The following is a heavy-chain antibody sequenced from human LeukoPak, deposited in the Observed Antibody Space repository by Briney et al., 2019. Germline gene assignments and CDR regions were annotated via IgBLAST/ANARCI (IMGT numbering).Heavy chain of an antibody. V-gene: IGHV3-7*01. J-gene: IGHJ4*02. CDR3: ARVEYSGWNLEY. Sequence: PGGFLRLSCAASGFTFRSYWMSWVRQAPGKGLEGVANINQGGSVQYYMDSVKGRFTIYRDDAKNSLYVQMNSLRDEDTAVYYCARVEYSGWNLEYWGQGTLVTVSS. CDR1: GFTFRSYW. CDR2: INQGGSVQ. D-gene: IGHD5-12*01.